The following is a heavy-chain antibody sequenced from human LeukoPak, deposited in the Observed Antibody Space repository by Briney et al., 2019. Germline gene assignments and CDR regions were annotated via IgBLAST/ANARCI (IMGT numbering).Heavy chain of an antibody. CDR2: ISSSSSYI. CDR1: GFTFSSYS. J-gene: IGHJ1*01. Sequence: GGSLRLSCAASGFTFSSYSMNWVRQAPGKGLEWVSSISSSSSYIYYADSVKGRFTISRDNAKNSLYLQMNSLRAEDTAVYYCARSDSNWCYFYFQHWGQGTLVTVSS. CDR3: ARSDSNWCYFYFQH. V-gene: IGHV3-21*04. D-gene: IGHD6-13*01.